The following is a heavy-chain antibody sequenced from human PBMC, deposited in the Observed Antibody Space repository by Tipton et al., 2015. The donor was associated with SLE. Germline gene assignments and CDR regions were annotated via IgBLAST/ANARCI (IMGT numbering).Heavy chain of an antibody. D-gene: IGHD2-2*01. CDR1: GGSFSDYS. CDR2: INHGGST. CDR3: AGYCTSTSCYEARGGMDV. Sequence: TLSLTCAVYGGSFSDYSWSWIRQPPGKGLVWIGEINHGGSTNYNPSLKSRVTISADTSKNQFSLKLSSVTAADTAVYYCAGYCTSTSCYEARGGMDVWGQGTTVTVSS. V-gene: IGHV4-34*01. J-gene: IGHJ6*02.